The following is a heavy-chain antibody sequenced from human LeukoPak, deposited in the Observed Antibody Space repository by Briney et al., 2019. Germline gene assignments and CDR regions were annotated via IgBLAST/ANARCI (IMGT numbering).Heavy chain of an antibody. Sequence: ASVKVSCKASGYTFTGYYMHWVRQAPGQGLEWMGWINPNSGGTNYAQKFQGRVTMTRDTSISTAYMELSRLRSDDTAVYYCARVPLGYSYGRGNDYWGQGTLVTVSS. CDR1: GYTFTGYY. CDR2: INPNSGGT. V-gene: IGHV1-2*02. CDR3: ARVPLGYSYGRGNDY. J-gene: IGHJ4*02. D-gene: IGHD5-18*01.